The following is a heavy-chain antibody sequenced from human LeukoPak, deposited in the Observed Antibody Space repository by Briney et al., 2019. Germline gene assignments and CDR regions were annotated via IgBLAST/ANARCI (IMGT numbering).Heavy chain of an antibody. Sequence: ASVKVSCKASGYTFRNYGITWVRQAPGQGLEWMGWIGTYNGNTDYAQKFQGRVIMTADTSTTTAHMELRSLRSDDTGVYYCARGRLKRVPFTKVAGSLDYWGQGTRVTVSS. CDR2: IGTYNGNT. CDR3: ARGRLKRVPFTKVAGSLDY. V-gene: IGHV1-18*01. CDR1: GYTFRNYG. D-gene: IGHD6-19*01. J-gene: IGHJ4*02.